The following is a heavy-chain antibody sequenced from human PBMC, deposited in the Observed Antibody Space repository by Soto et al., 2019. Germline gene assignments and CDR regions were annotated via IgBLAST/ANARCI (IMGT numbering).Heavy chain of an antibody. J-gene: IGHJ6*02. Sequence: LSLTCTVSDYSISSDYYWGWIRQPPGKGLEWIGSIYHSGSTSNNPSLRSRVTISVDTSKNQFSLKLSSVTAADTATYYCARDRSAYYGSGDHGMDVWGQGIMVTVSS. V-gene: IGHV4-38-2*02. CDR2: IYHSGST. D-gene: IGHD3-10*01. CDR3: ARDRSAYYGSGDHGMDV. CDR1: DYSISSDYY.